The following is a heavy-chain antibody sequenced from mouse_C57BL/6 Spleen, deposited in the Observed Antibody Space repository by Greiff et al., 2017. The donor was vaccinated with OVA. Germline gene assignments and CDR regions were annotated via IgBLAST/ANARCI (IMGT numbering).Heavy chain of an antibody. J-gene: IGHJ2*01. CDR3: ARRHYYGSQWPYFDY. CDR2: FHPYNDDT. Sequence: QVQLKQSGAELVKPGASVKMSCKASGYTFTTYPIEWMKQNHGKSLEWIGNFHPYNDDTKYNEKFKGKATLTVEKSSSTVYLELSRLTSDDSAVYYCARRHYYGSQWPYFDYWGQGTTLTVSS. D-gene: IGHD1-1*01. V-gene: IGHV1-47*01. CDR1: GYTFTTYP.